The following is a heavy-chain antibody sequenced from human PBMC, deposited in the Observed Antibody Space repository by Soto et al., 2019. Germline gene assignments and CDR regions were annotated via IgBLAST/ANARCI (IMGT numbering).Heavy chain of an antibody. Sequence: EVQLLESGGGLAQPGGSLRLSCAASGFTFSSYAMSWVRQAPGKGLEWVSAIIGSGGSTYYADSVKGRFTISRDNSKNTLYLQMNSLSAEDTAVYYCANHVPGATFYYYYMDVWGKGTTVTVSS. CDR2: IIGSGGST. CDR3: ANHVPGATFYYYYMDV. V-gene: IGHV3-23*01. CDR1: GFTFSSYA. D-gene: IGHD3-16*01. J-gene: IGHJ6*03.